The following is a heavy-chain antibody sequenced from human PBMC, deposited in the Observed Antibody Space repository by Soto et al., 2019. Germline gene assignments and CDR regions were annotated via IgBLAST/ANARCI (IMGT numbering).Heavy chain of an antibody. CDR3: ARDKVDSSGWPDLDY. Sequence: EVQLVESGGGLVQPGGSLRLSCAASGFTFSSYNMNWVRQAPGKGLEWISCIGSSSGNIYYADSVKGRFTISRDNAKNSLYLQMKSLRDEDTAVYYCARDKVDSSGWPDLDYWGQGTLVTVSS. CDR1: GFTFSSYN. CDR2: IGSSSGNI. D-gene: IGHD6-19*01. V-gene: IGHV3-48*02. J-gene: IGHJ4*02.